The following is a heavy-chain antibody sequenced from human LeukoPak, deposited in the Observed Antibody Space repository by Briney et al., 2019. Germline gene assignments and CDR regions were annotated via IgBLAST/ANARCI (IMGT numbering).Heavy chain of an antibody. CDR3: ASDRLGMAARRNGETLNDY. D-gene: IGHD6-6*01. CDR1: GFTFSSYS. J-gene: IGHJ4*02. Sequence: GGSLRLSCAASGFTFSSYSMNWVRQAPGKGLEWVSSISSSSYIYYADSVKGRFTISRDNAKNSLYLQMNSLRAEDTAVYYCASDRLGMAARRNGETLNDYWGQGTLVTVSS. CDR2: ISSSSYI. V-gene: IGHV3-21*01.